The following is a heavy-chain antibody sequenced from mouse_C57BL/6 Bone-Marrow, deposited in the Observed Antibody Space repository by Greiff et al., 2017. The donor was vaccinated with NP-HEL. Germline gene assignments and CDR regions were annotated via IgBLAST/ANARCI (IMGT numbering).Heavy chain of an antibody. J-gene: IGHJ4*01. CDR3: AIPDGGPH. D-gene: IGHD2-3*01. CDR1: GYAFSSSW. V-gene: IGHV1-82*01. Sequence: VKLMESGPELVKPGASVKISCKASGYAFSSSWMNWVKQRPGKGLEWIGRIYPGDGDTNYNGKFKGKATLTADKSSSTAYMELRSLTSEDSAVYFCAIPDGGPHWSQGTSVTVSS. CDR2: IYPGDGDT.